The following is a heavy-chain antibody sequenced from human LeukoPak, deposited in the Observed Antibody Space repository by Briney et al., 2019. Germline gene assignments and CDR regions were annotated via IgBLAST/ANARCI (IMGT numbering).Heavy chain of an antibody. CDR3: AKLEGQANYYYYYMDV. CDR1: GFTVSSNY. V-gene: IGHV3-23*01. CDR2: ISGRGVNT. J-gene: IGHJ6*03. D-gene: IGHD5-24*01. Sequence: GGSLRLSCAASGFTVSSNYMSWVRQAPGKGLEWVSTISGRGVNTYYADSVKGRFTISRDNSKNTLYLQMNSLRAEDTAVYYCAKLEGQANYYYYYMDVWGKGTTVTVSS.